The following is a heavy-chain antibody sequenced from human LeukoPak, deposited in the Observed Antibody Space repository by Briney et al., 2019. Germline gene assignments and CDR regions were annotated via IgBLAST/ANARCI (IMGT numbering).Heavy chain of an antibody. Sequence: PSETLSLTCTVSGGSISSGGYYWSWIRQHPGKGLEWIGYIYYSGSTNYNPSLKSRVTISVDTSNNQISLKLTSVTTADTAVYYCARGHYGLDVWGQGTTVIVSS. CDR1: GGSISSGGYY. J-gene: IGHJ6*02. V-gene: IGHV4-61*08. CDR3: ARGHYGLDV. CDR2: IYYSGST.